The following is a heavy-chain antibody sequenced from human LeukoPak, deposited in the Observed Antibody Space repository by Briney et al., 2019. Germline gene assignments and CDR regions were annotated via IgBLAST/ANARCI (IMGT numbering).Heavy chain of an antibody. D-gene: IGHD2-2*01. CDR1: GFTFSSYS. Sequence: GGSLRLSCAASGFTFSSYSMNWVRQAPGKGLEWVSYISSSSTTIYYADSVKGRFTISRDNAKNSLYLQMNSLRAEDTAVYYCARDGGYCSSTNCYLGVWGQGTMVTVSS. J-gene: IGHJ3*01. CDR3: ARDGGYCSSTNCYLGV. CDR2: ISSSSTTI. V-gene: IGHV3-48*01.